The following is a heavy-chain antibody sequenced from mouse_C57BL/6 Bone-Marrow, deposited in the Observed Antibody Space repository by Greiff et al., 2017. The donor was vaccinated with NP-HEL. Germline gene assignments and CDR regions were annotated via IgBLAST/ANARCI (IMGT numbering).Heavy chain of an antibody. J-gene: IGHJ2*01. CDR3: VRQGYDGYYLDY. Sequence: EVKVVESGGGLVQPKGSLKLSCAASGFSFNTYAMNWVRQAPGKGLEWVARIRSKSNNSASYSADSLKDRFTISRDDSESMLYLQMNNLKTEDTAMYYCVRQGYDGYYLDYWGQGTTLTVSS. V-gene: IGHV10-1*01. D-gene: IGHD2-3*01. CDR2: IRSKSNNSAS. CDR1: GFSFNTYA.